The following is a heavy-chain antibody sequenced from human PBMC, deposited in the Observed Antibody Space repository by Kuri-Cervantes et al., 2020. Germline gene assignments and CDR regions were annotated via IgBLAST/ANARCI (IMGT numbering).Heavy chain of an antibody. Sequence: GGSLRLSCAASGFTFSSYGMHWVRQAPGKGLEWVAVISYDGSNKYYADSVKGRFTISRDNSKNTLYLQMNSLRAEDTAVYYCASETVRFLEWPSYYYYMDVWGKGTTVTVSS. V-gene: IGHV3-30*03. CDR3: ASETVRFLEWPSYYYYMDV. J-gene: IGHJ6*03. CDR2: ISYDGSNK. D-gene: IGHD3-3*01. CDR1: GFTFSSYG.